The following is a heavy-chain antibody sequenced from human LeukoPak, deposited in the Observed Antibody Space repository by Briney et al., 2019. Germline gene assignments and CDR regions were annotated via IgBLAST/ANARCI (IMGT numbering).Heavy chain of an antibody. V-gene: IGHV4-59*11. CDR3: ARGYGDY. Sequence: PSETLSLTCTVSGGSISSHYWSWIRQPPGKGLEWIGYIYYSGSTNYNPSLKSRVTISVDTSKNQFSLKLSSVTAADTAVYYCARGYGDYWGQGTLVTVSS. CDR1: GGSISSHY. CDR2: IYYSGST. J-gene: IGHJ4*02. D-gene: IGHD1-1*01.